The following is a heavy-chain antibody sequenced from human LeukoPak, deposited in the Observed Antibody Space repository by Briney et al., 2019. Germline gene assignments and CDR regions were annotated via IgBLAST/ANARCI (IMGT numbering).Heavy chain of an antibody. J-gene: IGHJ4*02. D-gene: IGHD3-22*01. CDR3: ASLDGYYYDSSGYPVGY. CDR2: INPSGGST. Sequence: ASVKVPCKASGYTFTSYYMHWVRQAPGQGLEWMGIINPSGGSTSYAQKFQGRVTMTRDTSTSTVYMELSSLRSEDTAVYYCASLDGYYYDSSGYPVGYWGQGTLVTVSS. CDR1: GYTFTSYY. V-gene: IGHV1-46*01.